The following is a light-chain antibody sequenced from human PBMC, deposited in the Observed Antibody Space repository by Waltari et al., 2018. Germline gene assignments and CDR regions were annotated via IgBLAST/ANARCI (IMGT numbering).Light chain of an antibody. CDR1: SSNIGASYV. J-gene: IGLJ2*01. CDR3: QSYDSSLSGVV. Sequence: QSELTQPPSVSGAPGQRVTISCTGSSSNIGASYVHWYRQIPGEAPKLLMYGNNNRPSGVPDRFSGSKSGTSASLAITGLQAEDEADYYCQSYDSSLSGVVFGGGTKLTVL. CDR2: GNN. V-gene: IGLV1-40*01.